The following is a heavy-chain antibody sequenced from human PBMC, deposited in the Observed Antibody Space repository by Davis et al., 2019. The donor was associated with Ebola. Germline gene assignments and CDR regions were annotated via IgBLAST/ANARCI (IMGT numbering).Heavy chain of an antibody. CDR1: GYTFTSYG. D-gene: IGHD3-10*01. Sequence: ASVKVSCKASGYTFTSYGISWVQQAPGQGLEWMGIINPSGGSTSYAQKFQGRVTMTRDTSTSTVYMELSSLRSEDTAVYYYARTLWFGEGGWFDPWGQGTLVTVSS. J-gene: IGHJ5*02. CDR2: INPSGGST. CDR3: ARTLWFGEGGWFDP. V-gene: IGHV1-46*01.